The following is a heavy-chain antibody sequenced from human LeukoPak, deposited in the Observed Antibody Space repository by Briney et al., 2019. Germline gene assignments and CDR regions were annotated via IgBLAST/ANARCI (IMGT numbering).Heavy chain of an antibody. CDR2: IYPGDSXX. V-gene: IGHV5-51*01. CDR3: ARQYDTNWFDP. J-gene: IGHJ5*02. Sequence: GESLKISCKGSGYXXXXYWIGXXXXXPXXXLXWMXIIYPGDSXXXYXPSFQGQVTISADKSISTAYLQWSSLKAPDTAMYYCARQYDTNWFDPWGQGTLVTVSS. CDR1: GYXXXXYW. D-gene: IGHD3-9*01.